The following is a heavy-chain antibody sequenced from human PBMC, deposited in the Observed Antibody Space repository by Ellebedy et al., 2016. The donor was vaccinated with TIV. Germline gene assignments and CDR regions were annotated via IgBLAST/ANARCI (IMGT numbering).Heavy chain of an antibody. V-gene: IGHV3-7*01. CDR3: ARAGGIVVVPAPMDV. CDR1: GFTFGSYW. CDR2: IKEDGSEK. J-gene: IGHJ6*02. Sequence: PGGSLRLSCEASGFTFGSYWMNWVRQAPGKGLEWVANIKEDGSEKYYADSVKGRFTISRDNSKNTLYLQMNSLRAEDTAVYYCARAGGIVVVPAPMDVWGQGTTVTVSS. D-gene: IGHD2-2*01.